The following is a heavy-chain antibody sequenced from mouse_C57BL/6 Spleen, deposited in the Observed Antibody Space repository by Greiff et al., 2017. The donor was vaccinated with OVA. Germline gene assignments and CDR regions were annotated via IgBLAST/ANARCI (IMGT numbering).Heavy chain of an antibody. CDR2: IYPGDGDT. CDR1: GYAFSSSW. Sequence: VQLQQSGPELVKPGASVKISCKASGYAFSSSWMNWVKQRPGKGLEWIGRIYPGDGDTNYNGKFKGKATLTADKSSSTAYRQLSSLTSEDSAVCFCATGVYYFDYWGQGTTLTVSS. V-gene: IGHV1-82*01. J-gene: IGHJ2*01. CDR3: ATGVYYFDY.